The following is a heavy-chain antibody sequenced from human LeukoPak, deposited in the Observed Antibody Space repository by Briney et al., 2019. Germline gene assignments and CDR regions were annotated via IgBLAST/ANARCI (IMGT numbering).Heavy chain of an antibody. CDR2: IYYSGRS. Sequence: PSETLSLTCTVSGGSVSTSSYYWGWIRQPPGKGLEWIGSIYYSGRSYYSPSLKSRLTISVDTSKNQVSLRLSSVTAADTAEYYCARQPSLSYCGAGSCWFDPWGQGTLVTVSS. J-gene: IGHJ5*02. CDR1: GGSVSTSSYY. V-gene: IGHV4-39*01. CDR3: ARQPSLSYCGAGSCWFDP. D-gene: IGHD2-15*01.